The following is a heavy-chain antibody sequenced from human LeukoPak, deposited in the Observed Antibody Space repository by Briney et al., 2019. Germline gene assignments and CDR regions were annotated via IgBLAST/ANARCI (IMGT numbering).Heavy chain of an antibody. CDR2: INQGGSEK. D-gene: IGHD2-2*01. CDR1: GFIFSNYW. V-gene: IGHV3-7*03. J-gene: IGHJ1*01. Sequence: GGSLRLSCAASGFIFSNYWMSWVRQGPGEGLEWVANINQGGSEKYYVDSVKGRFTISRDNAKNSLDLQMNSLRVEDTAIYYCARLVVPPGNRGWDYEHWGQGTLVTVSS. CDR3: ARLVVPPGNRGWDYEH.